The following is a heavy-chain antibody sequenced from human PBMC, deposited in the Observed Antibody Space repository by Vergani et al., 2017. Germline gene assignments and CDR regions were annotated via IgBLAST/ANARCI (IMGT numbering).Heavy chain of an antibody. CDR3: ATARGITMVRGVMGHDAFDI. D-gene: IGHD3-10*01. CDR1: GFTFDDYA. J-gene: IGHJ3*02. Sequence: EVQLVESGGGLVQPGRSLRLSCAASGFTFDDYAMHWVRQAPGKGLELVSGISWNSSSIGYADSVKGRFTISRDNAKNSLYLQMNSLRAEDTALYYCATARGITMVRGVMGHDAFDIWGQGTMVTVSS. CDR2: ISWNSSSI. V-gene: IGHV3-9*01.